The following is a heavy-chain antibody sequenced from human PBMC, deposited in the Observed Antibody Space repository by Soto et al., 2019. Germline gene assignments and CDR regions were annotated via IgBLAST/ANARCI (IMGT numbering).Heavy chain of an antibody. CDR2: MGYNGFT. Sequence: QVQLQESGPGLVKPSETLSLTCTISGGPMNNYYCSWFRQPRGQGLEWIGYMGYNGFTRYNPSLRSRVGISLDTAKNQFSLNLSSVTAADTAFYYCARQGFGELHGLVDVWGQGITVTVSS. CDR1: GGPMNNYY. J-gene: IGHJ6*02. CDR3: ARQGFGELHGLVDV. V-gene: IGHV4-59*08. D-gene: IGHD3-10*01.